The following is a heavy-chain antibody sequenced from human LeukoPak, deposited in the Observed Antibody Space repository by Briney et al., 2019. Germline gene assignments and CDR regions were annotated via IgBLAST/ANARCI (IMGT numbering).Heavy chain of an antibody. CDR1: GYTLTELS. CDR2: FDPEDGET. D-gene: IGHD3-9*01. V-gene: IGHV1-24*01. J-gene: IGHJ5*02. Sequence: GASVKVSCKVSGYTLTELSMHWVRQAPGKGLEWMGGFDPEDGETINAQKFQGRVTMTEDTSTDTAYMELSSLRSEDTAVYYCATVARYDILTGYYRNWFDPWGQGTLVTVSS. CDR3: ATVARYDILTGYYRNWFDP.